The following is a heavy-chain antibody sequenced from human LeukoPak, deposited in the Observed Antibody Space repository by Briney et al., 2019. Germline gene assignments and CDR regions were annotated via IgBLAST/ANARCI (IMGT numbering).Heavy chain of an antibody. V-gene: IGHV1-46*01. Sequence: GASVKVSCKASGYSFTGYYIHWVRQAPGQGLEWMGIINPSGGSTSYAQKFQGRVTMTRDMSTSTVYMELSSLRSEDTAVYYCARERSGSEIFARSFDIWGQGTMVTVSS. CDR2: INPSGGST. CDR1: GYSFTGYY. D-gene: IGHD3-3*01. J-gene: IGHJ3*02. CDR3: ARERSGSEIFARSFDI.